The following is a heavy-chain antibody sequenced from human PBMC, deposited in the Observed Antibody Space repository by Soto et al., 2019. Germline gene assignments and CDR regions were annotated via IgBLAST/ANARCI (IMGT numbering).Heavy chain of an antibody. CDR2: IYYSGST. D-gene: IGHD5-18*01. CDR1: GGSISSGGYY. V-gene: IGHV4-31*03. Sequence: SETLSLTCTVSGGSISSGGYYWSWIRQHPGKGLEWIGYIYYSGSTYYNPSLKSRVTISVDTSKNQFSLKLSSVTAADTAVYYCALYMVKPRFFDYWGQGTLVTVSS. CDR3: ALYMVKPRFFDY. J-gene: IGHJ4*02.